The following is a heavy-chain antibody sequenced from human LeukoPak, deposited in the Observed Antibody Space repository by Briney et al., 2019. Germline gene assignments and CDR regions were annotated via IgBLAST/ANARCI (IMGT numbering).Heavy chain of an antibody. CDR2: MNPSSGNT. Sequence: ASVKVSCKASGYTFTSYDINWVRQATGQGLEWMGWMNPSSGNTGYAQKFQGRVTMTRNTSISTAYMELSSLRSEDTAVYYCARGASSSWLYYYYYYYMDVWGKGTTVTISS. D-gene: IGHD6-13*01. CDR3: ARGASSSWLYYYYYYYMDV. CDR1: GYTFTSYD. J-gene: IGHJ6*03. V-gene: IGHV1-8*01.